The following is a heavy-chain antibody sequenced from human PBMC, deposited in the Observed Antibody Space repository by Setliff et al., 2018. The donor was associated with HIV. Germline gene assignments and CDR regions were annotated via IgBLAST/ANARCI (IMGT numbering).Heavy chain of an antibody. D-gene: IGHD4-17*01. J-gene: IGHJ3*01. CDR3: ARGPTD. CDR2: IVPNLDTA. V-gene: IGHV1-2*02. CDR1: RDTFAYFD. Sequence: ASVKVSCKASRDTFAYFDIKWVRQAPGQGLEWMGGIVPNLDTANYAQNFQGRVTMTRDTSIKTAYMEVSRLRSDDTAVYYCARGPTDWGQGTMVTVSS.